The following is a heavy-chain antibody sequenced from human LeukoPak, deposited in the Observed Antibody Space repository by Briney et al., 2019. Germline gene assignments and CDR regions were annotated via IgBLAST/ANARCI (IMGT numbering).Heavy chain of an antibody. D-gene: IGHD3-9*01. J-gene: IGHJ4*02. V-gene: IGHV3-7*01. Sequence: PGGSLRLSCTASGFTFGDYAMSWVRQAPGKGLEWVANIKQDGSEKYYVDSVKGRFTISRDNAKNSLYLQMNSLRAEDTAVYYCARERVLRYFDWSSKPTYYFDYWGQGTLVTVSS. CDR2: IKQDGSEK. CDR3: ARERVLRYFDWSSKPTYYFDY. CDR1: GFTFGDYA.